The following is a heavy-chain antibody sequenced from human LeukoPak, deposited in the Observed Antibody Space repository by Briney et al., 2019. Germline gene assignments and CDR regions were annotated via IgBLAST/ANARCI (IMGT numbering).Heavy chain of an antibody. V-gene: IGHV4-39*07. Sequence: SETLSLTCTVSGFSVTTDSYCWGWIRQPPGKGLEWIGEINHSGSTNYNPSLKSRVTISVDTSKNQFSLKLSSVTAADTAVYYCARGWRYQLPFWGQGTLVTVSS. CDR2: INHSGST. CDR3: ARGWRYQLPF. J-gene: IGHJ4*02. D-gene: IGHD2-2*01. CDR1: GFSVTTDSYC.